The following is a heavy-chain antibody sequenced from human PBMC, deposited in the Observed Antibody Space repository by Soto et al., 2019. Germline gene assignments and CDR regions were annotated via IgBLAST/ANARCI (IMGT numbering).Heavy chain of an antibody. J-gene: IGHJ4*02. Sequence: SETLSLTCAVYGGSFSGYYWSWIRQPPGRGLEWIGEINHFGSTNYIPSLKSRVTISVDTSKNQFSLKVRSVTAADTAVYYCARGPGWNDSSAQFDYWGQGTLVTVSS. CDR1: GGSFSGYY. V-gene: IGHV4-34*01. CDR2: INHFGST. D-gene: IGHD1-1*01. CDR3: ARGPGWNDSSAQFDY.